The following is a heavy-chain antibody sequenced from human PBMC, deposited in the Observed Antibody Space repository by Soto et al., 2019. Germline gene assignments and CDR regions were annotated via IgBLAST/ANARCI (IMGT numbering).Heavy chain of an antibody. J-gene: IGHJ6*02. Sequence: GESLKISCKASGNTLTGYWIGWVRQKPGKGLEWIGMIYPGDADTRYSPSFQGQVTISADESISTAYLQWSSLKASDTAMYYCGSLSVPAFYYYGMDVWGQGTTVTVSS. V-gene: IGHV5-51*01. CDR3: GSLSVPAFYYYGMDV. D-gene: IGHD6-19*01. CDR2: IYPGDADT. CDR1: GNTLTGYW.